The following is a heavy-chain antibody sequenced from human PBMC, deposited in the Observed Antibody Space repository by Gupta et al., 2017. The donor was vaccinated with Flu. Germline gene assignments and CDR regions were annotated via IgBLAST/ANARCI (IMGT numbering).Heavy chain of an antibody. CDR1: GGTFSSYA. D-gene: IGHD6-13*01. J-gene: IGHJ3*02. CDR2: IIPIFGTA. V-gene: IGHV1-69*06. Sequence: QVQLVQSGAEVKKPGSSVKVSCKASGGTFSSYAISWVRQAPGQGREWMGGIIPIFGTANYAQKVQGRVTITGDKSTNTAYMEMSSLRSEDTAVYYCAKAHSSTEDAFDIWGQGTLVTVSS. CDR3: AKAHSSTEDAFDI.